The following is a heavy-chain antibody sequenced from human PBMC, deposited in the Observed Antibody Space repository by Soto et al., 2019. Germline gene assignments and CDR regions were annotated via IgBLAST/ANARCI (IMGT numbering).Heavy chain of an antibody. J-gene: IGHJ4*02. Sequence: QVQLQESGPGLVKPSGTLSLTCTVSGGSMSISNWWNWVRQPPGKGLEWIGEAHHSGRTNYNPSLKSRVTISVDKAKNQCSLNLNSVTAADTAVYYCARSAATVLDYWGQGTLVTVSS. CDR1: GGSMSISNW. V-gene: IGHV4-4*02. D-gene: IGHD5-18*01. CDR3: ARSAATVLDY. CDR2: AHHSGRT.